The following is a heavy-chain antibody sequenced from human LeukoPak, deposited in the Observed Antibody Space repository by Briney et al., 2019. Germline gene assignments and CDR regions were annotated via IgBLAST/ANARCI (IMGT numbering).Heavy chain of an antibody. Sequence: PSETLSLTCTVSGGSIRSYYWSWIRQPPGKGLEWIGYIYYSGNTNYNPSLKSRVTISVDTSKNQLSLKLSSVTAADTAIYYCARLFSSAWGGDAFDIWGQWTMVPVSS. CDR2: IYYSGNT. CDR3: ARLFSSAWGGDAFDI. D-gene: IGHD6-19*01. CDR1: GGSIRSYY. J-gene: IGHJ3*02. V-gene: IGHV4-59*08.